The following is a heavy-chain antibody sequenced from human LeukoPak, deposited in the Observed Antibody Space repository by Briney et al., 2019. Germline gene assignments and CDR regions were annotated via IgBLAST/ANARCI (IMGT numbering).Heavy chain of an antibody. Sequence: PGGSLRLSCAASGFTFSDYNMRWIRQAPGKGLEWVSSISRSGSTKYYADSVKGRFTISRDNAKNSLFLQMNSLRAEDTAVYYCARIGASVGAIDYWGQGTLVTVSS. CDR3: ARIGASVGAIDY. J-gene: IGHJ4*02. V-gene: IGHV3-11*04. CDR1: GFTFSDYN. D-gene: IGHD1-26*01. CDR2: ISRSGSTK.